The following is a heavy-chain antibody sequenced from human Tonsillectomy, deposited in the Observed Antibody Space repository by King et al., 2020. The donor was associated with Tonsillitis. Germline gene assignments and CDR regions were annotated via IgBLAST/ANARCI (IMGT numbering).Heavy chain of an antibody. CDR1: GYSFTSYW. D-gene: IGHD3-9*01. CDR2: IYPGDSDT. Sequence: QLVQSGAEVKKPGESLKISCKGSGYSFTSYWIGWVRQMPGKGLEWMGIIYPGDSDTRYSPSFQGQVTISADKSISTAYLQWSSLKASDTAMYYCARHHIRTTDILTGDYYYYMDVWGKGTTVTVSS. CDR3: ARHHIRTTDILTGDYYYYMDV. J-gene: IGHJ6*03. V-gene: IGHV5-51*01.